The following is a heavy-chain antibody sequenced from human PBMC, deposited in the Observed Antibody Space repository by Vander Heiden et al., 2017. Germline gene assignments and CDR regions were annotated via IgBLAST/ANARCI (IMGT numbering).Heavy chain of an antibody. CDR3: AKDISYYYDSSGYAFDY. V-gene: IGHV3-9*01. Sequence: EVQLVESGGGLVQPGRSLRLSCAASGFTFDDYAMHWVRQAPGKGLEWVSGISWNSGSIGYADSVKGRFTISRDNAKNSLYLQMNSLRAEDTALYYCAKDISYYYDSSGYAFDYWGQGTLVTVSS. D-gene: IGHD3-22*01. CDR1: GFTFDDYA. CDR2: ISWNSGSI. J-gene: IGHJ4*02.